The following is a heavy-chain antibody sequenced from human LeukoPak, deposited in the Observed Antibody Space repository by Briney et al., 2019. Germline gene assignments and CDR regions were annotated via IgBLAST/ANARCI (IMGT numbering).Heavy chain of an antibody. CDR1: GFTFSSYA. Sequence: GGSLRLSCAASGFTFSSYAMSWVRQAPGKGLEWVANIKQDGSEKYYVDSVKGRFTISRDNAKNSLYLQMNSLRAEDTAVYYCARGGGYYYYYYGMDVWGQGTTVTVSS. V-gene: IGHV3-7*03. CDR2: IKQDGSEK. CDR3: ARGGGYYYYYYGMDV. J-gene: IGHJ6*02. D-gene: IGHD2-15*01.